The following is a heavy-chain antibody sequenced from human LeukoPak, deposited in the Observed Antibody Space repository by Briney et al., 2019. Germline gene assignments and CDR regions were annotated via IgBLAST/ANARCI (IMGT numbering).Heavy chain of an antibody. V-gene: IGHV1-46*01. Sequence: GASVKVSCKASGYTFASYYMHWVRQAPGQGLEWMGISNPSGGSTSYAQKFQGRVTMTRDMSTSTVYMELSSLRSEDTAVYYCARVYGLDDFWSGAPFFDYWGQGTLVTVSS. CDR1: GYTFASYY. CDR3: ARVYGLDDFWSGAPFFDY. CDR2: SNPSGGST. D-gene: IGHD3-3*01. J-gene: IGHJ4*02.